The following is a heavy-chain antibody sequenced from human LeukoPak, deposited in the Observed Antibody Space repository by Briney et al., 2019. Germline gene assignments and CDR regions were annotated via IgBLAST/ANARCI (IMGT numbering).Heavy chain of an antibody. V-gene: IGHV3-23*01. CDR2: INGNGGST. CDR3: AKPAKTDYADY. CDR1: GFTFSSYG. J-gene: IGHJ4*02. Sequence: GGTLRLSCAASGFTFSSYGMSWVRQAPGKGLEWVSSINGNGGSTYYADSVKGRFTISRDNSKSTLYLQMNSLRAEDTALYYCAKPAKTDYADYWGQGTLVTVSS. D-gene: IGHD1-14*01.